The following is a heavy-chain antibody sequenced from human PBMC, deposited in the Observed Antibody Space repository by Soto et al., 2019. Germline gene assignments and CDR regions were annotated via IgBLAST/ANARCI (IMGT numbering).Heavy chain of an antibody. J-gene: IGHJ3*01. Sequence: EVQLLESGGGLVQPGGSLRLSCAASGFTFSSYAMSWVRQAPGKGLEWVSALTGSGGTTYYADSVKGRFTISRDNSKNTVYLQMNRLRAEDTAVYYCAKGGDEVVATHKDAFDVWGHGTMVTVSS. V-gene: IGHV3-23*01. CDR3: AKGGDEVVATHKDAFDV. CDR1: GFTFSSYA. CDR2: LTGSGGTT. D-gene: IGHD2-15*01.